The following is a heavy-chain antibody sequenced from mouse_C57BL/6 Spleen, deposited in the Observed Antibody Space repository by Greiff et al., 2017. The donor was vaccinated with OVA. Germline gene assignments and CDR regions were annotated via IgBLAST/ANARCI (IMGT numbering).Heavy chain of an antibody. Sequence: VQLKQSVAELVRPGASVKLSCTASGFNITNTYMHWVKQRPEQGLEWIGRIDPANGNTKYAPKFQGKATITADPSSNTAYLQLSSLTSEDTAIYYCARSEVSTGTRGGYFDYWGQGTTLTVSS. J-gene: IGHJ2*01. CDR2: IDPANGNT. D-gene: IGHD4-1*01. V-gene: IGHV14-3*01. CDR3: ARSEVSTGTRGGYFDY. CDR1: GFNITNTY.